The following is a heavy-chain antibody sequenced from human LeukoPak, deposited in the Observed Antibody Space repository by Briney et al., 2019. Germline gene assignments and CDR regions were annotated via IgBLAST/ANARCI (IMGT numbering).Heavy chain of an antibody. V-gene: IGHV4-59*01. J-gene: IGHJ5*02. CDR2: FSYGGST. D-gene: IGHD2-2*01. CDR1: GASISSYF. Sequence: PSETLSLTCSVSGASISSYFWSWIRQPPGKGLEWIGYFSYGGSTNYSPSLKSRVTISVDTSKNQFSLKLTSVAAADTAVYYCAREYLNTPLQFDPWGQGTLVTVSS. CDR3: AREYLNTPLQFDP.